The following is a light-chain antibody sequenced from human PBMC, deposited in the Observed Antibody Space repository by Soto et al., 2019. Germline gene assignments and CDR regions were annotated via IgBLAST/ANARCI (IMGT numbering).Light chain of an antibody. Sequence: QSALTQPPSASGSPGQSVTISCTGTSSDVGGYNYVSWYQQHPGKAPKLMIYEVSKRPSGVPDRVSGSMSGNTASLTVSGLQAEDEADYYCSSYAGSNNVVFGGGTKLTVL. V-gene: IGLV2-8*01. CDR3: SSYAGSNNVV. CDR2: EVS. J-gene: IGLJ2*01. CDR1: SSDVGGYNY.